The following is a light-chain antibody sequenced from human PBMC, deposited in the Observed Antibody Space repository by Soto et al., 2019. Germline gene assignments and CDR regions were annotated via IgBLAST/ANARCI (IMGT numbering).Light chain of an antibody. Sequence: EIVMTQSPATLSVSPGERATLSCRASQSVSSNLAWYQQKPGQAPRLLIYGTSNRATGIPDRFSGSGSGTDFTLTISRLEPEDFAVYYCQQRSNWHPETFGGGTKVDIK. CDR1: QSVSSN. V-gene: IGKV3D-20*02. J-gene: IGKJ4*01. CDR3: QQRSNWHPET. CDR2: GTS.